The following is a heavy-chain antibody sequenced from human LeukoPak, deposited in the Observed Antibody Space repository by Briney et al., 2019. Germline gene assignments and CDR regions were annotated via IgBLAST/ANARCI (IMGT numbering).Heavy chain of an antibody. J-gene: IGHJ4*02. CDR1: GDSISSGSYY. Sequence: PSQTLSLTCTVSGDSISSGSYYWNWIRQPAGKGLEWIGRIYNGGSTSYNPSLKSRVTISVDTSKNQFSLKLSSVTAADTAVYYCASLGSRDYWGQGTLVTVSS. V-gene: IGHV4-61*02. CDR2: IYNGGST. D-gene: IGHD2-15*01. CDR3: ASLGSRDY.